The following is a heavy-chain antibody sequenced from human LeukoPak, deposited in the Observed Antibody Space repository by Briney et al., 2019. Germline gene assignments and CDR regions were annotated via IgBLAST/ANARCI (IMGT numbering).Heavy chain of an antibody. J-gene: IGHJ3*02. CDR1: GFTASSYG. CDR3: AKDNHSGYTSYAFDI. CDR2: ISYDGSNK. D-gene: IGHD3-9*01. V-gene: IGHV3-30*18. Sequence: GGSLRLSCVASGFTASSYGMHWVRHAQGKGREWVAVISYDGSNKYYADSVKGRFAISRDNSKNTLYLQMNRLRAEDTAVYYCAKDNHSGYTSYAFDIWGQGTMVTVSS.